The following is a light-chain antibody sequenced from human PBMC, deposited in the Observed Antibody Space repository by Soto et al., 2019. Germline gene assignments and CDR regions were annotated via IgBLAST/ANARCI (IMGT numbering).Light chain of an antibody. CDR3: QSYDNSLSGYV. CDR1: SSNIGAGSD. J-gene: IGLJ1*01. Sequence: QSVLTQPRSVSGAPGQRVSIPCTGTSSNIGAGSDVHWYQQLPGTAPKVLIYDNNNRPSGVPDRFSGSKSGTSASLAITGLQSEDEADYYCQSYDNSLSGYVFGTGTKLTVL. V-gene: IGLV1-40*01. CDR2: DNN.